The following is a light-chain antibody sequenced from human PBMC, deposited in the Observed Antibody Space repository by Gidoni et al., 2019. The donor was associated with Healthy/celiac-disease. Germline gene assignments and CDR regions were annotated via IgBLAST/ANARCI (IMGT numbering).Light chain of an antibody. CDR2: AVS. V-gene: IGLV2-11*01. J-gene: IGLJ3*02. Sequence: QCALTQRRSVSGSRGQAVTISCTGTSSDVGGYNYVSWYHQHPGKAPKLMIYAVSQRPSGVPDRFSGSKSGNTASLTISALQAEDEADYYGCSYAGSYTWVFGGGTKLTVL. CDR3: CSYAGSYTWV. CDR1: SSDVGGYNY.